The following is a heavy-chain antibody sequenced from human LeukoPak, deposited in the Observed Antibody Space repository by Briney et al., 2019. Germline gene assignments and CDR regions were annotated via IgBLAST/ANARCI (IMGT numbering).Heavy chain of an antibody. Sequence: ASVKVSCKASGYTFTDYYMHWVRQAPGQGLEWMGWINPNSGGTNYAQKFQGRVTMTRDTSISTAYMELSRLRSDDTTVYYCAREGPIVGATHLVDYWGQGTLVTVSS. CDR3: AREGPIVGATHLVDY. CDR2: INPNSGGT. V-gene: IGHV1-2*02. J-gene: IGHJ4*02. CDR1: GYTFTDYY. D-gene: IGHD1-26*01.